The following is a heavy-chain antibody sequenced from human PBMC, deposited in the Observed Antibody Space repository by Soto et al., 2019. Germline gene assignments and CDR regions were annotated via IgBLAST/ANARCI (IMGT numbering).Heavy chain of an antibody. V-gene: IGHV3-30*03. Sequence: PGGSLRLSCAASGFTFSSYGMHWVRQAPGKGLEWVAVISYDGSNKYYADSVKGRFTISRDNSKDTLYLQMNSLRAEDTAVYYCATPFEGSSWPVDYWGQGTLVTVSS. CDR1: GFTFSSYG. CDR2: ISYDGSNK. D-gene: IGHD6-13*01. J-gene: IGHJ4*02. CDR3: ATPFEGSSWPVDY.